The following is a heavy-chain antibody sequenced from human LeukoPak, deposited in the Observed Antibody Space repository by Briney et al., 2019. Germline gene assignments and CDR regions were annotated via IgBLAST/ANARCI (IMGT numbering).Heavy chain of an antibody. CDR2: IETSGNT. CDR3: ARVSSSWYQDWYFDL. D-gene: IGHD6-13*01. V-gene: IGHV4-61*02. Sequence: SETLSLTCTVSGGSISSGSYYWSWIRQPAGKGLEWIGRIETSGNTNYKPSLKSRVTMSVDTSKNQFSLKLSSVTAADTAVYYCARVSSSWYQDWYFDLWGRGTLVTVSS. J-gene: IGHJ2*01. CDR1: GGSISSGSYY.